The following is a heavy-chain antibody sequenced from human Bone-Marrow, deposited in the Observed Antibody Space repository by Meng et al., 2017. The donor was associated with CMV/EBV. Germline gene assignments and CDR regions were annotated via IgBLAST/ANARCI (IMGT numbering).Heavy chain of an antibody. J-gene: IGHJ4*02. D-gene: IGHD6-13*01. CDR1: FTFSTFA. V-gene: IGHV3-23*01. CDR2: ISGSGTSP. Sequence: FTFSTFAMSWVRQAPGKGLEWVSTISGSGTSPYYADSVKGRFTISRDNSKNTLYLQMNSLRAEDTAVYYCATKSGPTGIAGAGLFDYWGQGTLVTVSS. CDR3: ATKSGPTGIAGAGLFDY.